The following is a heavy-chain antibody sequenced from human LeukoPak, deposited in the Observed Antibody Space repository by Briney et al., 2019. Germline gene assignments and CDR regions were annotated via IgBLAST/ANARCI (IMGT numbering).Heavy chain of an antibody. D-gene: IGHD6-19*01. Sequence: SQTLSLTCAISGDSVSSSSAAWSWIRQSPSRGLEWLGRTYYRSKWYNDYAVSVKSRITINPDTSKNQFSLQLNSVTPEDTAVYYCARVPHSIDSSGWYENWFDPWGQGTLVTVSS. J-gene: IGHJ5*02. V-gene: IGHV6-1*01. CDR3: ARVPHSIDSSGWYENWFDP. CDR2: TYYRSKWYN. CDR1: GDSVSSSSAA.